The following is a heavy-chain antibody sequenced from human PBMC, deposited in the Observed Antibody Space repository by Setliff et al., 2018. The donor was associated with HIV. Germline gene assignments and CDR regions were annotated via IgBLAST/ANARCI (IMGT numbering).Heavy chain of an antibody. D-gene: IGHD6-6*01. CDR2: IYYSGSA. Sequence: PSETLSLTCTVSGGSISSSSYYWGWIRQPPGKGLEWIGSIYYSGSAYYNPSLKSRVTISEDTSKNQFSLKLSSVTAADTAVYYCARDRGSSYYYYYYMDVWGKGTTVTVSS. CDR3: ARDRGSSYYYYYYMDV. CDR1: GGSISSSSYY. J-gene: IGHJ6*03. V-gene: IGHV4-39*07.